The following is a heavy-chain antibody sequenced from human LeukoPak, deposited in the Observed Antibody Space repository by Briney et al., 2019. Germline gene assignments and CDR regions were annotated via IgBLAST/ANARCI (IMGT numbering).Heavy chain of an antibody. D-gene: IGHD3-22*01. Sequence: PRGSLRLSCAASGFTFSNAWMSWVRQARGKGLEWVGRIKSKTDGGTTDYAAPVKGRFTISRDDSKNTLYLQMNSLKTEDTAVYYCITDYYYDSSGYYVGYWGQGTLVTVSS. CDR1: GFTFSNAW. V-gene: IGHV3-15*01. CDR3: ITDYYYDSSGYYVGY. CDR2: IKSKTDGGTT. J-gene: IGHJ4*02.